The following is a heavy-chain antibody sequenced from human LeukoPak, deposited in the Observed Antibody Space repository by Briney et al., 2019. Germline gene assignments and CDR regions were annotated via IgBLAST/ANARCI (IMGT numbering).Heavy chain of an antibody. V-gene: IGHV4-61*05. Sequence: SETLSLTCTVSGGSISSSYYYWGWIRQPPGKGLEWIGYIYYSGSTNYNPSLKSRVTISVDTSKNQFSLKLSSVTAADTAVYYCARAEQLIFDYWGQGTLVTVSS. CDR1: GGSISSSYYY. CDR2: IYYSGST. J-gene: IGHJ4*02. CDR3: ARAEQLIFDY. D-gene: IGHD6-13*01.